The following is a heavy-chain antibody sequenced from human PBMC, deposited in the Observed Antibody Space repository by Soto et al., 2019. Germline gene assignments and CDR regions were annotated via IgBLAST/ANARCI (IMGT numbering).Heavy chain of an antibody. V-gene: IGHV3-74*01. CDR1: GFTLRNYY. CDR2: INGDGSTT. CDR3: ARGVVPAALDI. J-gene: IGHJ3*02. D-gene: IGHD2-2*01. Sequence: EVQLVESGGGLVQPGASLRLSCTVSGFTLRNYYMHWARQAPGKGLVWVSHINGDGSTTNYADSVKGRFTISRDNAKNTLYLQMNSLRVEDTAVYYCARGVVPAALDIWGEGTMVPVSS.